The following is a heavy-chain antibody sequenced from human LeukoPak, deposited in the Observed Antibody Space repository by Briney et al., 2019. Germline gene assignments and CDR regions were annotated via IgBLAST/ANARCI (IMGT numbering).Heavy chain of an antibody. CDR1: GFTFSSYW. D-gene: IGHD1-7*01. CDR3: ARDGYNWNYFYYYYYMDV. V-gene: IGHV3-7*01. CDR2: IKQDRSEK. J-gene: IGHJ6*03. Sequence: GGSLRLSCAASGFTFSSYWMSWVPQAPGKGLEWVANIKQDRSEKYYVDSVKGRFTISRDNAKNSLYLQMNSLRAEDTAVYYCARDGYNWNYFYYYYYMDVWGKGTTVTVSS.